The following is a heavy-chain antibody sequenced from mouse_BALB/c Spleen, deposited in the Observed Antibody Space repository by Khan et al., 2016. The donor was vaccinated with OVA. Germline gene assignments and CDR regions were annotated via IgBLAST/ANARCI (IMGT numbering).Heavy chain of an antibody. J-gene: IGHJ2*01. CDR1: GYPITRDYA. CDR2: ISYSGNT. V-gene: IGHV3-2*02. D-gene: IGHD1-1*01. Sequence: VQLQESGPGLVKPSQSLSLTCTPTGYPITRDYAWNWLRQFPGNKLEWMAYISYSGNTKYTPSLKTRISITRDTSKNQFFLQLDSGTIEDAATYYCARVYGGDCDYWGQGRTLTVSA. CDR3: ARVYGGDCDY.